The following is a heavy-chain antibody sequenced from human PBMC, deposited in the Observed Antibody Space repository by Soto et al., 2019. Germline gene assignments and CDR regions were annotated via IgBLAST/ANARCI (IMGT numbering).Heavy chain of an antibody. CDR3: ARSREQWLVDAFDI. CDR2: VNPTGST. V-gene: IGHV4-34*01. Sequence: PSETLSLTCAVYGGSFSGYYWSLIRQSPGKGLEWIGEVNPTGSTKYNPSLKSRVTISVDTSKNQFSLNLNSVTAADTALYYCARSREQWLVDAFDIWGKGTMVTVSS. CDR1: GGSFSGYY. D-gene: IGHD6-19*01. J-gene: IGHJ3*02.